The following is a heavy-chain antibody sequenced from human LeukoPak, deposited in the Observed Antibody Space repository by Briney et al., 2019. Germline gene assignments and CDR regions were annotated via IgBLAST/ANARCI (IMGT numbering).Heavy chain of an antibody. Sequence: GGSLRLSCAASGFTVSSNYMSWVRQAPGKGLEWVSVIYSDGSTYFADSVKGRFTISRDNSKNTLYLQMNSLRAADTAVYYCARDKGTSYLSSFDYWGQGTLVTVSS. D-gene: IGHD6-6*01. CDR1: GFTVSSNY. V-gene: IGHV3-53*05. J-gene: IGHJ4*02. CDR3: ARDKGTSYLSSFDY. CDR2: IYSDGST.